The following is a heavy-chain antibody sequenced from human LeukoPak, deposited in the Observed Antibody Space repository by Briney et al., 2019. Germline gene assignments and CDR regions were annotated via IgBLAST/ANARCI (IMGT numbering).Heavy chain of an antibody. CDR1: GFTVSSNY. Sequence: GGSLRLSCAASGFTVSSNYMTWVRQAPGRGLEWVSTLYSGGSTYYADSVEGRFTISRDNARNSLYLQMNSLRDEDTAVYYCAREPSIAGACDIWGQGTMVTVSS. CDR2: LYSGGST. CDR3: AREPSIAGACDI. V-gene: IGHV3-53*01. J-gene: IGHJ3*02.